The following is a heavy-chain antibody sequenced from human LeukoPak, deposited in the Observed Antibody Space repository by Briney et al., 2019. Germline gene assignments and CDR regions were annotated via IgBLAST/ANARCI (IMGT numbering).Heavy chain of an antibody. CDR2: IYYSGST. J-gene: IGHJ4*02. V-gene: IGHV4-39*07. Sequence: SETLSLTCTVSGGSISSSSYYWGWIRQPPGKGLEWIGSIYYSGSTYYNPSLKSRVTISVDTSKNQFSLKLSSVTAADTAVYYCARTRTTVTTGFRYWGQGTLVTVSS. D-gene: IGHD4-17*01. CDR1: GGSISSSSYY. CDR3: ARTRTTVTTGFRY.